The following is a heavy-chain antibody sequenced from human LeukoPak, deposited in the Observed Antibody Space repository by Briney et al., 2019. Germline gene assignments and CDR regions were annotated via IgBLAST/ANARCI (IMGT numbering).Heavy chain of an antibody. Sequence: SETLSLTCTVSGGSVSSGRYYWSWIRQPPGKGLEWIAYIYYSGSTNYNPSLKSRVTISVDTSKNQFSLKLSSVTAADTAVYFCARQLRGEAVAGHLQPFDYWGQGTLVTVSS. J-gene: IGHJ4*02. CDR2: IYYSGST. D-gene: IGHD6-19*01. CDR1: GGSVSSGRYY. CDR3: ARQLRGEAVAGHLQPFDY. V-gene: IGHV4-61*01.